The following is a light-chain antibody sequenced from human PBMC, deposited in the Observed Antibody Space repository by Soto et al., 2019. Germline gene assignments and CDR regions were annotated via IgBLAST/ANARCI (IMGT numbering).Light chain of an antibody. CDR1: QSVSSDY. CDR3: QHYDNTPPSVT. J-gene: IGKJ3*01. V-gene: IGKV3-20*01. Sequence: EIVLTQSPDTLSLSPGERATLSCRASQSVSSDYLVWYQQKPGLPPRLLIYGASRGATGIPDRFSGSGSGTDFILTISRLEPEDFAVYYCQHYDNTPPSVTFGPGTKVDIK. CDR2: GAS.